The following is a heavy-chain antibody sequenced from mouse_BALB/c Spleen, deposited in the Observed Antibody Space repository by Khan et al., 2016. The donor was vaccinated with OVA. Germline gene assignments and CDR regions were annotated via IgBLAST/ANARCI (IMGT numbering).Heavy chain of an antibody. D-gene: IGHD2-3*01. CDR1: GYSITSDYA. Sequence: VQLKQSGPGLVKPSQSLSLTCTVTGYSITSDYAWNWIRQFPGNQLEWMGYISSSGSTYYNPVLKSRISITRDTSKNQFFLQLNSVTTENTATYYCARDGSRYNYAMDYWGQGTSVTGSS. J-gene: IGHJ4*01. CDR2: ISSSGST. CDR3: ARDGSRYNYAMDY. V-gene: IGHV3-2*02.